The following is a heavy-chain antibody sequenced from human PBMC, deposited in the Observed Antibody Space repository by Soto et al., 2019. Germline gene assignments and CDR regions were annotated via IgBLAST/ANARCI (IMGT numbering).Heavy chain of an antibody. Sequence: ASVKVSCKASGYTFTSYGISWVRQAPGQGLEWMGWISAYNGNTNYAQKLQGRVTMTTDTSTSTAYMELRSLRSDDTAVYYCARTYYDFWSGELRGLHYFDYWGQGTLVTVSS. CDR1: GYTFTSYG. D-gene: IGHD3-3*01. CDR3: ARTYYDFWSGELRGLHYFDY. J-gene: IGHJ4*02. CDR2: ISAYNGNT. V-gene: IGHV1-18*04.